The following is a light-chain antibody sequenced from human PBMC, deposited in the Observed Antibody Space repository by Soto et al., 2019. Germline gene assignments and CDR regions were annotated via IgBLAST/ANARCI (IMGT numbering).Light chain of an antibody. CDR2: RND. J-gene: IGLJ7*01. V-gene: IGLV1-47*01. CDR3: ATWDDSLSGGV. Sequence: QAVVTQPPSASGTPGQRVTISCSGSSSNIESNFVYWYQQLPGAAPKLLIYRNDQRPSGVPDRFSGSKSGTSASLAISGLRSEDEADYFCATWDDSLSGGVFGGGTQLTVL. CDR1: SSNIESNF.